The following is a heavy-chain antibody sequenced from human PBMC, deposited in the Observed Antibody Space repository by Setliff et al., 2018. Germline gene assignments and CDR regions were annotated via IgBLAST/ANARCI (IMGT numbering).Heavy chain of an antibody. J-gene: IGHJ4*02. CDR3: ARLPNYVWGSPVDY. Sequence: ASETLSLTCTVSGDSISSGYYYWDWIRQPPGKGLEWIGSIYYSGSTYYNPSLKSRVTIFVDTSKNQFSLSLHSVTAADTAVYYCARLPNYVWGSPVDYWGQGTLVTVSS. D-gene: IGHD3-16*01. CDR2: IYYSGST. V-gene: IGHV4-39*01. CDR1: GDSISSGYYY.